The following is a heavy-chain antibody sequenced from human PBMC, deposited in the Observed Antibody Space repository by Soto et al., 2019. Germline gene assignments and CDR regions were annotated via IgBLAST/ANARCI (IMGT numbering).Heavy chain of an antibody. CDR1: GFTFGSYW. Sequence: EVQLVESGGGLVQPGGSLRVSCAASGFTFGSYWMNWVRQAPGNGLVWVSRIDSDGSSTTYADSVKGRFTTSRDNAKNTLYLQMSSMRVEDTAVYYCARGRPYGMDVWGQGTTVTVSS. J-gene: IGHJ6*02. V-gene: IGHV3-74*01. CDR3: ARGRPYGMDV. CDR2: IDSDGSST.